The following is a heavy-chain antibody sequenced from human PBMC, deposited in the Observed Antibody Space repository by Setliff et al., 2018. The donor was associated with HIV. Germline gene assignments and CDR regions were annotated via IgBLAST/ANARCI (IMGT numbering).Heavy chain of an antibody. Sequence: ASVKVSCKALGFLVTGYNVHWVRQAPGHGPEWLGRINPNNGGTNYAQKSQGRVTMSLDTSTSTVYLELKALTSDDTAVYYCVRPRVFDSFDVWGPGTMVTVS. V-gene: IGHV1-2*06. J-gene: IGHJ3*01. CDR3: VRPRVFDSFDV. CDR2: INPNNGGT. CDR1: GFLVTGYN.